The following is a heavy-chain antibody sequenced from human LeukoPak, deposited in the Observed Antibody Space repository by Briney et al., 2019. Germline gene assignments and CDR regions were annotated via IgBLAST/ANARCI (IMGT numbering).Heavy chain of an antibody. CDR3: ARLGDYYDSSGYYYYFDY. CDR1: GGSISSSSYY. D-gene: IGHD3-22*01. V-gene: IGHV4-39*07. CDR2: INYSGST. Sequence: SETLSLTCTVSGGSISSSSYYWGWIRQPPGKGLEWIGSINYSGSTYYNPSLKSRVTISVDTSKNQFSLKLSSVTAADTAVYYCARLGDYYDSSGYYYYFDYWGQGTLVTVSS. J-gene: IGHJ4*02.